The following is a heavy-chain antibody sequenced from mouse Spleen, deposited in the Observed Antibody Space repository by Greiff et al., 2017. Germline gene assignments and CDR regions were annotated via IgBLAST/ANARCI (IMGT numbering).Heavy chain of an antibody. CDR1: GYSITSGYY. D-gene: IGHD1-1*01. J-gene: IGHJ2*01. V-gene: IGHV3-6*01. CDR3: ARGKISGSLDY. Sequence: EVQRVESGPGLVKPSQSLSLTCSVTGYSITSGYYWNWIRQFPGNKLEWMGYISYDGSNNYNPSLKNRISITRDTSKNQFFLKLNSVTTEDTATYYCARGKISGSLDYWGQGTTLTVSS. CDR2: ISYDGSN.